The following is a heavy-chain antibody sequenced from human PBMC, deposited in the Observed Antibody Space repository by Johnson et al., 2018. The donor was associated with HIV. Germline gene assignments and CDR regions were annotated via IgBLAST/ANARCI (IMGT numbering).Heavy chain of an antibody. CDR3: ARSVGYCSGGSCSPDAFDI. J-gene: IGHJ3*02. V-gene: IGHV3-30*02. CDR2: IRYDGSNK. D-gene: IGHD2-15*01. Sequence: VQLVESGGGVVQPGRSLRLSCAASGFTFSSYGMHWVRQAPGKGLEWVAFIRYDGSNKYYADSVKGRFTISRDNSKNTLYLQMNSLRAEDTAVYYCARSVGYCSGGSCSPDAFDIWGQGTMVTVSS. CDR1: GFTFSSYG.